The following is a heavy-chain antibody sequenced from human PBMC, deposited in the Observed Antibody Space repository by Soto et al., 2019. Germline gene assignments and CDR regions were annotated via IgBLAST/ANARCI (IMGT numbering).Heavy chain of an antibody. CDR3: TGDSTGESY. Sequence: QVQLQESGPGLVKPSQTLSLSCTVSGGSISSGTYFWGWIRQHPGKGLEWIGYISNSGRISYNPSLKSRITMSVDTSKNQFSLKLSSVTAADTAVYYCTGDSTGESYRGQGSLVTVSS. V-gene: IGHV4-31*03. D-gene: IGHD7-27*01. CDR1: GGSISSGTYF. J-gene: IGHJ4*02. CDR2: ISNSGRI.